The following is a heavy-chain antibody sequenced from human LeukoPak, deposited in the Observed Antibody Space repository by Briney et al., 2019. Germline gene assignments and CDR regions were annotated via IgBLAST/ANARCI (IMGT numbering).Heavy chain of an antibody. D-gene: IGHD3-10*01. Sequence: SETLSLTCTVSGYSISSGYCWGWIRQPPGKGLEWIGSIYYSGSTYYNPSLKSRVTISVDTSKNQFSLKLSSVTAADTAVYYCARRYGSGSYDYWGQGTLVTVSS. J-gene: IGHJ4*02. CDR1: GYSISSGYC. CDR3: ARRYGSGSYDY. CDR2: IYYSGST. V-gene: IGHV4-38-2*02.